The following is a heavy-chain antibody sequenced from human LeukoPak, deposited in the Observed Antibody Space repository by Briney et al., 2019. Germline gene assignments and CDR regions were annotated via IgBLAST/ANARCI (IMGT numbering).Heavy chain of an antibody. CDR1: GYTFTSYY. CDR3: AREGFPPRISDFWSGLGPYYYYGMDV. Sequence: ASVKVSCKASGYTFTSYYMHWVRQAPGQGLEWMGIINPSGGSTSYTQKFQGRVTMTRDTSTSTVYMELSSLRSEDSAVYYCAREGFPPRISDFWSGLGPYYYYGMDVWGQGTTVTVSS. CDR2: INPSGGST. D-gene: IGHD3-3*01. J-gene: IGHJ6*02. V-gene: IGHV1-46*01.